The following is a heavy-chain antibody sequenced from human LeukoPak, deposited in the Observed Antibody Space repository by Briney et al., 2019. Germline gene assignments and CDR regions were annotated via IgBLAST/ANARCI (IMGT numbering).Heavy chain of an antibody. V-gene: IGHV4-39*02. CDR1: GGSISSSSYY. Sequence: PSETLSLTCTVSGGSISSSSYYWGWIRQPPGKGLEWIGSIYYSGSTYYNPSLKSRVTISVDTSKNQFSLKLSSVTAADTAVYYCARDPHIAVAHFDYWGQGTLVTVSS. D-gene: IGHD6-19*01. J-gene: IGHJ4*02. CDR3: ARDPHIAVAHFDY. CDR2: IYYSGST.